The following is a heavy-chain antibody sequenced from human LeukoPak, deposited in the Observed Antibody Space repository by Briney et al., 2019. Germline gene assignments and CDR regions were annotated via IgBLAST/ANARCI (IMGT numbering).Heavy chain of an antibody. CDR2: ISSSSGTI. J-gene: IGHJ4*02. D-gene: IGHD3-22*01. CDR3: ARVRYYDPAFDY. CDR1: GFTLRDYH. Sequence: PGGSLRLSCVGSGFTLRDYHMDWVRQAPGKGLEWVSYISSSSGTIYYADSVKGRFTISRDNAKNSLYLQMNSLRAEDTAVYYCARVRYYDPAFDYWGQGTLVTVSS. V-gene: IGHV3-11*04.